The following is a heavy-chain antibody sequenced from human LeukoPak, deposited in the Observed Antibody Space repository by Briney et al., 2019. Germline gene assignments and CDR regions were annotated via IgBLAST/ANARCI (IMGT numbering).Heavy chain of an antibody. CDR3: ASRSGYCSSTCCPSDY. J-gene: IGHJ4*02. CDR2: ISYDGSNK. D-gene: IGHD2-2*01. V-gene: IGHV3-30-3*01. CDR1: GFTFSSYA. Sequence: GGSLRLSCAASGFTFSSYAVHWVRQAPGKGLEWVAVISYDGSNKYYADSVKGRFTISRDNSKNTLYLQMNSLRAEDTAVYYCASRSGYCSSTCCPSDYWGQGTLVTVSS.